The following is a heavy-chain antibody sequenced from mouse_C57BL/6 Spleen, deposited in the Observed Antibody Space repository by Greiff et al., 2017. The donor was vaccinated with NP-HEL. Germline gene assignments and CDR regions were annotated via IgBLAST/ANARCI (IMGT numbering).Heavy chain of an antibody. CDR2: IHPNSGST. Sequence: QVQLQQPGAELVKPGASVKLSCKASGYTFTSYWMHWVKQRPGQGLEWIGMIHPNSGSTNYNEKFKSKATLTVDKSSSTAYMQLSSLTSEDSAVYYCARKEYDAPYYAMDYWGQGTSVTVSS. J-gene: IGHJ4*01. D-gene: IGHD2-14*01. CDR1: GYTFTSYW. CDR3: ARKEYDAPYYAMDY. V-gene: IGHV1-64*01.